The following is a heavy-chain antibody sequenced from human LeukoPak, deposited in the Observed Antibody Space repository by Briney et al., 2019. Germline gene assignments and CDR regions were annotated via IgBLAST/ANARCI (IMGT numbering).Heavy chain of an antibody. CDR3: ETGSGNDAFDI. Sequence: SKTLSLTCTVSGYSISSGYYWGWIRQPPGKGLEWIGSIYHSGSTYYNPSLKSRVTISVDTSKNQFSLKLSSVTAADTAVYYCETGSGNDAFDIWGQGTMVTVSS. D-gene: IGHD3-10*01. CDR2: IYHSGST. J-gene: IGHJ3*02. CDR1: GYSISSGYY. V-gene: IGHV4-38-2*02.